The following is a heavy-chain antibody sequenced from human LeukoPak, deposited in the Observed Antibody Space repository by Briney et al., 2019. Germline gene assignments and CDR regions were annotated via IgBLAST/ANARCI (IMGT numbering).Heavy chain of an antibody. CDR3: ARAPGGGSSYYYYYYMDV. V-gene: IGHV4-59*01. D-gene: IGHD2-15*01. Sequence: SETLSLTCTVSGGSISSYYWSWIRQPPGKGLEWIGYIYYSGSTNYNPSLKSRVTISVDTSKNQFSLKLSSVTAADTAVYYCARAPGGGSSYYYYYYMDVWGKGTTVTVSS. CDR2: IYYSGST. CDR1: GGSISSYY. J-gene: IGHJ6*03.